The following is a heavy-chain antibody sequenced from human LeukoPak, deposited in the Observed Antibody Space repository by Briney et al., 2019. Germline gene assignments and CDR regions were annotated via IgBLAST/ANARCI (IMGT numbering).Heavy chain of an antibody. J-gene: IGHJ3*02. Sequence: GGSLRLSCAVSGFTFSSYSMHWVRQAPGKGLVWVAVIWYDGSNKYYAGSMKGRFTISRDNSKNTLYLQMNSLRAEDTAVYYCATSFMGRRWLSQEDAFDIWGQGTMVTVSS. V-gene: IGHV3-33*08. CDR1: GFTFSSYS. CDR3: ATSFMGRRWLSQEDAFDI. CDR2: IWYDGSNK. D-gene: IGHD3-22*01.